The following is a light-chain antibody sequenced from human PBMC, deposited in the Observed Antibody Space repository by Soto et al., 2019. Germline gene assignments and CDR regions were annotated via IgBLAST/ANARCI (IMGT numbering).Light chain of an antibody. CDR3: LQHDSFPYT. CDR1: QDIRNN. CDR2: AAS. J-gene: IGKJ2*01. V-gene: IGKV1-17*01. Sequence: DIQMTQSPSSLSASVGDRGTSICRASQDIRNNLGWFQQKPGKAPKRLIYAASSLESGVPSRFSGSGSGTEFTLTISSLQPEDFASYYCLQHDSFPYTFGQGTKLETK.